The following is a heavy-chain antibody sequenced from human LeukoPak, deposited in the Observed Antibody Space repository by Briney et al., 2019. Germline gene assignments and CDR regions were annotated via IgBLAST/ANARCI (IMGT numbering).Heavy chain of an antibody. D-gene: IGHD1-14*01. CDR2: INHSGST. CDR3: ARGRISTGPYYFDY. V-gene: IGHV4-34*01. Sequence: SETLSLTCAVYGGSFSGYYWSWIRQPPGRGLDWIGEINHSGSTNYNPSLKSRVTISVDTSKNQFSLKLSSVTAADTAVYYCARGRISTGPYYFDYWGQGTLVTVSS. CDR1: GGSFSGYY. J-gene: IGHJ4*02.